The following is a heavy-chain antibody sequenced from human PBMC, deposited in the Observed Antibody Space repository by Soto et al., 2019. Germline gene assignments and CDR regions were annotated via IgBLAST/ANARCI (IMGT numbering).Heavy chain of an antibody. Sequence: GSLRLSCAASGFTFSDHYMDWVSQAPGKGLKWVGRTRNKANSNTTEYAASVKGRFTISRDDSKNSLYLQMNSLKTEDTAVYYCAREVVVAATPYYYYGMDVWGQGTTVTVSS. V-gene: IGHV3-72*01. CDR1: GFTFSDHY. CDR2: TRNKANSNTT. CDR3: AREVVVAATPYYYYGMDV. J-gene: IGHJ6*02. D-gene: IGHD2-15*01.